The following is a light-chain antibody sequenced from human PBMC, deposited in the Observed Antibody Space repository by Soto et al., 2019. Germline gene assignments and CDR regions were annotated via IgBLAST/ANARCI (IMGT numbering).Light chain of an antibody. CDR3: QVCDSPSDHGV. J-gene: IGLJ3*02. CDR1: TIGSKG. V-gene: IGLV3-21*02. Sequence: SYELTQTSSVSVAPGQTAIITCGGNTIGSKGVHWYQQKPGQAPVLVIYDNGNRPSGIPERFSGSNSGNTATLTISRVEDGDEADYHCQVCDSPSDHGVFGGGTKLTVL. CDR2: DNG.